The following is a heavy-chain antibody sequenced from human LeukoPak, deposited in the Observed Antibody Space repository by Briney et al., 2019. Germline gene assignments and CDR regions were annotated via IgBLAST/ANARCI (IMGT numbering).Heavy chain of an antibody. CDR3: TTDYDILTGSLDY. CDR2: IKSKTDGGTT. CDR1: GFTFSNAW. J-gene: IGHJ4*02. V-gene: IGHV3-15*01. Sequence: GGSLRLSCAASGFTFSNAWMSWVRQAPGKGLEWVGRIKSKTDGGTTDYAAPVKGRFTISRDDSKNTLYLHMNSLKTEDTAVYYCTTDYDILTGSLDYWGQGTLVTVSS. D-gene: IGHD3-9*01.